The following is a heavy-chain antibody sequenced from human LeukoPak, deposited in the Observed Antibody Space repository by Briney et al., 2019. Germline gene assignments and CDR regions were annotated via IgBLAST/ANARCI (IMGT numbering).Heavy chain of an antibody. J-gene: IGHJ4*02. Sequence: PGGSLRLSCAASGFTFSSYAMHWVRQAPGKGLEWVAVISYDGSNKYYADSVKGRFTISRDNSKNTLYLQMNSLRAEDTAVYYCARETRYCSGGSCYSLDYWGQGTLVTVSS. D-gene: IGHD2-15*01. V-gene: IGHV3-30-3*01. CDR3: ARETRYCSGGSCYSLDY. CDR2: ISYDGSNK. CDR1: GFTFSSYA.